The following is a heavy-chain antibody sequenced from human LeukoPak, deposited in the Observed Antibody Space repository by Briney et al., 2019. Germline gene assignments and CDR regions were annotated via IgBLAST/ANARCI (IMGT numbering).Heavy chain of an antibody. J-gene: IGHJ3*02. D-gene: IGHD3-10*01. CDR3: AIIYGSGSYYPDAFDI. V-gene: IGHV3-23*01. Sequence: AGGSLRLSCAASGFTFSSYAMSWVRQAPGKGLEWVSAISGSGGSTYYADSVKGRFTISRDNSKNSLYLQMDSLRAEDTAVYYCAIIYGSGSYYPDAFDIWGQGTMVTVSS. CDR2: ISGSGGST. CDR1: GFTFSSYA.